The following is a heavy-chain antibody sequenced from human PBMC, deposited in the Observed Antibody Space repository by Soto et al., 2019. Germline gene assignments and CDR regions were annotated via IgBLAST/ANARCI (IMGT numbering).Heavy chain of an antibody. J-gene: IGHJ4*02. CDR2: TIPMFATA. D-gene: IGHD6-19*01. V-gene: IGHV1-69*01. Sequence: QVHLVQSGAEVKKPGSSVKVSCKASGGSFSNYICAWVRQAPGQGLEWMGGTIPMFATAQYAQKLQGRVTITADESTSTVYMDLTSLTSDDTAVYYCARGLFGQQWLVGFDTWGQGTLVTVSS. CDR3: ARGLFGQQWLVGFDT. CDR1: GGSFSNYI.